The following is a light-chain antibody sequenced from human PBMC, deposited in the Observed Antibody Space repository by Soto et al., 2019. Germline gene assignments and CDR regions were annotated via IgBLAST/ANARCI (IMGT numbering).Light chain of an antibody. CDR2: GAS. V-gene: IGKV3-20*01. CDR1: QSISSSY. CDR3: QQYNSYWT. Sequence: EIVLTQSPGTLSLSPGERATLSCMASQSISSSYLAWYQQKPGQAPRLLIYGASTRATGIPDRFSGSGSGTEFTLTISSLQPDDFATYYCQQYNSYWTFGQGTKVDIK. J-gene: IGKJ1*01.